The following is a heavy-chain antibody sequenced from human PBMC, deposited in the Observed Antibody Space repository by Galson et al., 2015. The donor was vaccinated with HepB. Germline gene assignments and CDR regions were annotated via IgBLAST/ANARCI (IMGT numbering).Heavy chain of an antibody. CDR1: GYTFTSYA. CDR2: INAGNGNT. J-gene: IGHJ4*02. D-gene: IGHD4-23*01. CDR3: ARGPTTVVTRVFDY. V-gene: IGHV1-3*01. Sequence: SVKVSCKASGYTFTSYAMHWVRQAPGQRLEWMGWINAGNGNTKYSQKFQGRVTITRDTSASTAYMELSSLRSEDTAVYYCARGPTTVVTRVFDYWGQGTLVTVSS.